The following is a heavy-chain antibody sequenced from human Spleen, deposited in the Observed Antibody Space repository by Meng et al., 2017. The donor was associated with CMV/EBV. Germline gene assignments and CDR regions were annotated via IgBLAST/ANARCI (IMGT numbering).Heavy chain of an antibody. V-gene: IGHV2-5*01. CDR2: IYWTNDK. Sequence: SPGGLGVGCIRQPPGKALEWLAHIYWTNDKRYSQSLKSRLTITKDTSKDRVDLTMTNMDPVDTATYYCAHRLPGSGYYHYPQVYFDYWGQGTLVTVSS. CDR3: AHRLPGSGYYHYPQVYFDY. D-gene: IGHD3-22*01. J-gene: IGHJ4*02. CDR1: SPGGLG.